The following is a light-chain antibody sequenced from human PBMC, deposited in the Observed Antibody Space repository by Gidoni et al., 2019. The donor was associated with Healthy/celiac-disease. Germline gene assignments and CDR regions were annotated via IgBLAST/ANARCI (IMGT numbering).Light chain of an antibody. CDR1: SSDVGGYNY. CDR2: EVS. CDR3: SSYTSSSTPHV. J-gene: IGLJ1*01. V-gene: IGLV2-14*01. Sequence: QSALTQPASVSGSPGQSITISCTGTSSDVGGYNYGSWYQPHPGKAPKLMIYEVSNRPAGVSNRFSGSKSGNTASLTISGLQAEDEADYYCSSYTSSSTPHVFGTGTKVTVL.